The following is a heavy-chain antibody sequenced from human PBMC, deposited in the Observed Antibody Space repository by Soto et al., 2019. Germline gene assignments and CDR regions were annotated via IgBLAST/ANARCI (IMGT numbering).Heavy chain of an antibody. CDR2: LSGNGVST. J-gene: IGHJ4*02. V-gene: IGHV3-23*01. CDR3: AKLSSSWYSGYDY. D-gene: IGHD6-13*01. CDR1: GITFSNYA. Sequence: PGGSLRLSCAASGITFSNYAMSWVRQAPGKGLEWVSGLSGNGVSTYYADSVKGRFTISRDNSKNALYMQMNSLRAEDTAVYYCAKLSSSWYSGYDYWGQGTLVTVSS.